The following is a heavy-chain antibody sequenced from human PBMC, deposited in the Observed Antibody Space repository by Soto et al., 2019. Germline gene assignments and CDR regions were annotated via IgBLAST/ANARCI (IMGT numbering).Heavy chain of an antibody. CDR3: ARANTSPFDY. CDR1: GFTFSNYG. CDR2: IWYDGSNK. V-gene: IGHV3-33*08. Sequence: GGSLRLSCAASGFTFSNYGMHWIRQAPGKGLEWVTIIWYDGSNKWYADSVKGRFIISRDDSKNMVYLLMNSLRVDDTAIYYCARANTSPFDYWGRGTLVTVSS. J-gene: IGHJ4*02.